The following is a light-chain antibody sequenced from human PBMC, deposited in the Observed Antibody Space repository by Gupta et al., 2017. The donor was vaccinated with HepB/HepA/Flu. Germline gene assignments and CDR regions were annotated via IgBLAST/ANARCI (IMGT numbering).Light chain of an antibody. CDR1: NSNIGDNE. V-gene: IGLV1-44*01. J-gene: IGLJ3*02. CDR2: NDI. CDR3: SSWDDSLNGLV. Sequence: QSVLSQPPSASGTPGQRFTISCSGRNSNIGDNEVNWYRQFPGKAPSLLIYNDIQRPSGVPDRFSASRSGTSASLAISGLQSEDEAEYYCSSWDDSLNGLVLGGGTKLTVL.